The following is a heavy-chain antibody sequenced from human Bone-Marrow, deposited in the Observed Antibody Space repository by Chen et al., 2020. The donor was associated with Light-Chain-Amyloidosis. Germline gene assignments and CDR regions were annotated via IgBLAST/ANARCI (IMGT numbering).Heavy chain of an antibody. CDR2: IRDDGSNK. CDR1: GFTFSSYS. D-gene: IGHD1-26*01. J-gene: IGHJ4*02. Sequence: QVQLVEPGGGVVQPGGSLRLACAASGFTFSSYSMHWVRQAPGKGLEWVAFIRDDGSNKYYADSVKGRFTISRDNSKNTLYLQMNSLRAEDTAVYYCAKGGSGLVGYWGQGTLVTVSS. V-gene: IGHV3-30*02. CDR3: AKGGSGLVGY.